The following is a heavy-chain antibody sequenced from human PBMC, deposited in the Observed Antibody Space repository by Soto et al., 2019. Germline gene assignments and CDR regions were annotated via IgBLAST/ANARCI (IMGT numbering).Heavy chain of an antibody. CDR1: GFTFSSYA. D-gene: IGHD2-2*01. CDR3: ARDQTGGGYQLLNFDY. V-gene: IGHV3-23*01. Sequence: PGGSLRLSCAASGFTFSSYAMSWVRQAPGKGLEWVSAISGSGGSTYYADSVKGRFTISRGNSKNSLYLQMNSLRAEDTAVYYCARDQTGGGYQLLNFDYWGQGTLVTVSS. J-gene: IGHJ4*02. CDR2: ISGSGGST.